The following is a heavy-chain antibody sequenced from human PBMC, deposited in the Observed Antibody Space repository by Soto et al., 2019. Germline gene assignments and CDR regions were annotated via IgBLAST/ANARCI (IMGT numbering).Heavy chain of an antibody. V-gene: IGHV4-59*01. CDR1: GGSISSYY. CDR3: ARAGRLHKYYYYYYMDV. J-gene: IGHJ6*03. CDR2: IYYSGST. D-gene: IGHD2-15*01. Sequence: SETLSLTCTVSGGSISSYYWSWIRQPPGKGLEWIGYIYYSGSTNYNPSLKSRVTISVDTSKNQFSLKLSSVTAADTAVYYCARAGRLHKYYYYYYMDVWGKGTTVTVSS.